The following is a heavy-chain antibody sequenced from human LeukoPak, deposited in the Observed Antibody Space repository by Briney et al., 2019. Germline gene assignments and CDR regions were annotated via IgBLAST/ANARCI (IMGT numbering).Heavy chain of an antibody. Sequence: HGESLQISCQGSGSSFTSYWIGWVRQLPGKGLEWMGIIYPGDSDTRYSPSFQGPVTISADKSTSTAYLQWSSLKASDTAMYYCARLGGNYFDTSGYFDWGQGTLVTVSS. D-gene: IGHD3-22*01. CDR2: IYPGDSDT. CDR3: ARLGGNYFDTSGYFD. CDR1: GSSFTSYW. V-gene: IGHV5-51*01. J-gene: IGHJ4*02.